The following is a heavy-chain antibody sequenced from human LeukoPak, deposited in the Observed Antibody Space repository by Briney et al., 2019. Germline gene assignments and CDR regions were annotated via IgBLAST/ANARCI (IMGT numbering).Heavy chain of an antibody. Sequence: SQTLSLTCAISGDSVSSNSAAWIWIRQSPPRGLEWLGRTYYRSKWYTEYAVSVKSRITINPDTSKNQSSLQLSSVNPEDTAVYYCARLGSGSNYWGQGTLVTVSS. J-gene: IGHJ4*02. CDR3: ARLGSGSNY. CDR2: TYYRSKWYT. D-gene: IGHD3-10*01. CDR1: GDSVSSNSAA. V-gene: IGHV6-1*01.